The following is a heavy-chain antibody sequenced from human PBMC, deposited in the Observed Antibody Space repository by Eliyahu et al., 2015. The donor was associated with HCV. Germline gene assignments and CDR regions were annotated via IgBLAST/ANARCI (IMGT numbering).Heavy chain of an antibody. CDR3: AKGRIAAAATPFDY. V-gene: IGHV3-9*01. Sequence: EVQLVESGGGLVQPGRSQRLSCAASGFTFDDYAMHWVRQAPGKGLEWVSGISWNSGTLGYADSVKGRFTISRDNAKNSLYLQMSSLRAEDTALYYCAKGRIAAAATPFDYWGQGTLVTVSS. CDR1: GFTFDDYA. D-gene: IGHD2-15*01. J-gene: IGHJ4*02. CDR2: ISWNSGTL.